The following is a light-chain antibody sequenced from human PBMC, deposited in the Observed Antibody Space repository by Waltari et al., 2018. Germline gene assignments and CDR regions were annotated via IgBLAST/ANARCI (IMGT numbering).Light chain of an antibody. V-gene: IGKV4-1*01. J-gene: IGKJ2*01. Sequence: DIVMPQCTDSLALSLGEGANITCKSCQSILDRSNNKNYLAWYQQKPGQPPKLLIYWASSRESGVPDRFSGSGSGTDFTLTISSLQAEDVAVYYCQQYYSIPYTFGQGTKLEIK. CDR3: QQYYSIPYT. CDR1: QSILDRSNNKNY. CDR2: WAS.